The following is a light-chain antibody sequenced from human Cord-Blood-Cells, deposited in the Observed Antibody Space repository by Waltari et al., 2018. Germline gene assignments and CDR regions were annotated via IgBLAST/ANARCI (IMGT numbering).Light chain of an antibody. V-gene: IGLV6-57*01. J-gene: IGLJ2*01. CDR2: EDN. Sequence: FMLTQPHSVSESPGKTVTISCTRSSGSLASKYVQWYQQRPGSSPTTVIYEDNQRPSGVPDRFSGSIDSSSNSASLTISGLKTEDEADYYCQSYDSSIRVFGGGTKLTVL. CDR1: SGSLASKY. CDR3: QSYDSSIRV.